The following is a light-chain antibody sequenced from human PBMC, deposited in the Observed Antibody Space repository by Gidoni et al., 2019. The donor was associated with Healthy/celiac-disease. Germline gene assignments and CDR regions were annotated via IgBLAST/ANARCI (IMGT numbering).Light chain of an antibody. V-gene: IGKV1-39*01. CDR3: QQSYSTLWT. CDR1: QSISIY. J-gene: IGKJ1*01. Sequence: DIQMTQSPSSLSSSVGYRVTITCRESQSISIYFNWYHQKPGKAPKLMIYAATSLQSGVPSRFSGSGSGTDFIITISSLQPEYFANYYCQQSYSTLWTFXXXTKVEIK. CDR2: AAT.